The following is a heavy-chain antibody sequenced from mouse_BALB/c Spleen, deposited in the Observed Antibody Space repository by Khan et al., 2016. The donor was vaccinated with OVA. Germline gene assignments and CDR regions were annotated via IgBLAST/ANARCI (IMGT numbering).Heavy chain of an antibody. CDR2: VSTGGSYT. D-gene: IGHD1-1*01. CDR1: GFTFSTYG. Sequence: EVELVESGGDLVKPGGSLKLSCAASGFTFSTYGMSWVRQTPDKRLEWVATVSTGGSYTYYPDSVTGRFTISRDNAKKTLYLQMSGLKSEDTAMFYCTRLAYYYDSEGFAYWGKGTLVTVSA. J-gene: IGHJ3*01. V-gene: IGHV5-6*01. CDR3: TRLAYYYDSEGFAY.